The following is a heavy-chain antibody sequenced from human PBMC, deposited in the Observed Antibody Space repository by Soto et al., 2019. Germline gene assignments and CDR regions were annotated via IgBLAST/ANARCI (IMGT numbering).Heavy chain of an antibody. CDR1: GGSISSSHF. CDR3: ARSFGWYAIDY. J-gene: IGHJ4*02. Sequence: QVLLQESGPGLVQPSGTLSLSCAVSGGSISSSHFWGWVRQPPGKGLEWVGDISHSGSVNYNPSHKXRVTISRDKSKNQFSLKLNSVTAADTAVYYCARSFGWYAIDYWGQGTLVIVSS. D-gene: IGHD6-19*01. V-gene: IGHV4-4*02. CDR2: ISHSGSV.